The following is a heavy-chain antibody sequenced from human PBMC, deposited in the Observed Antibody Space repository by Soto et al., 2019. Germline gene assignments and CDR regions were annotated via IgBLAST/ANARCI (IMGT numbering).Heavy chain of an antibody. CDR1: GGSISSGGYY. J-gene: IGHJ5*02. D-gene: IGHD4-4*01. CDR3: ALTVSYSNYEGWYNWFDP. V-gene: IGHV4-31*03. CDR2: IYYSGST. Sequence: QVQLQESGPGLVKPSQTLSLTCTVSGGSISSGGYYWSWIRQHPGKGLEWIGYIYYSGSTYYNPSLMSRVTISVDTSKNQFSLKLSSVTAADTAVYYCALTVSYSNYEGWYNWFDPWGQGTLVTVSS.